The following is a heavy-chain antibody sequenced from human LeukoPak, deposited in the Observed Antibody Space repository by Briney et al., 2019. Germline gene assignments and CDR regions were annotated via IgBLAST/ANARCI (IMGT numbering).Heavy chain of an antibody. D-gene: IGHD3-22*01. V-gene: IGHV3-7*01. J-gene: IGHJ4*02. CDR1: GFNFGTYW. CDR3: ASSHDSSGND. Sequence: GGSLRLSCSASGFNFGTYWMSWVRQAPGKGLEWLANIRQDGSVKFYVYSVKGRFTISRDNAKSPLYLQMNNLRVDDTAVYYCASSHDSSGNDWGQGTLVTVSS. CDR2: IRQDGSVK.